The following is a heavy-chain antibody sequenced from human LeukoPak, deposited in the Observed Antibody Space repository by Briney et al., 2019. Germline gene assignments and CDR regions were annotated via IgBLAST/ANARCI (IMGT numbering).Heavy chain of an antibody. Sequence: SETLSLTCAVYGGSFSGYYWSWIRQPPGKGLDWIGEINHSGSTNYNPSLKSRVTISVDTSKNQFSLQLSSMTAADTALYYCARGWQGYYDSSGYYLLDYWGQGTLVTVSS. CDR1: GGSFSGYY. CDR2: INHSGST. V-gene: IGHV4-34*01. D-gene: IGHD3-22*01. J-gene: IGHJ4*02. CDR3: ARGWQGYYDSSGYYLLDY.